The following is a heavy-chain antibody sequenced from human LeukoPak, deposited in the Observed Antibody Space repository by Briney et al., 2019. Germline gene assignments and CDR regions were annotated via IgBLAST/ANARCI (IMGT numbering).Heavy chain of an antibody. Sequence: PGGSLRLSCAASGFTFSSYAMSWVRQAPGKGLEWVSAISGSGGSTYYADSVKGRFTISRDNSKNTLYLQMYSLRAEDTAVYYCAAGGSGSYWWFDPWGQGTLVTVSS. J-gene: IGHJ5*02. CDR3: AAGGSGSYWWFDP. CDR2: ISGSGGST. D-gene: IGHD3-10*01. V-gene: IGHV3-23*01. CDR1: GFTFSSYA.